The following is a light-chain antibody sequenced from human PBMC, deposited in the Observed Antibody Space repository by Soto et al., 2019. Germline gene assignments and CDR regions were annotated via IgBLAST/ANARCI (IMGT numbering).Light chain of an antibody. Sequence: ILLTPSHDTITLSPGERATLSCSASQSVTSNYLAWYQQKPGEDPRRLIYAASRRAPGSPDRFSASGSGTDFTLIISRLVPAEVAVYYCRQYCTFLPWTFGHGTIVDI. CDR2: AAS. V-gene: IGKV3-20*01. J-gene: IGKJ1*01. CDR1: QSVTSNY. CDR3: RQYCTFLPWT.